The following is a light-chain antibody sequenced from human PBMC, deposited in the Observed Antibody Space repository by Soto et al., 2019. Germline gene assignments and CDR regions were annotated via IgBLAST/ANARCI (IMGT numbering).Light chain of an antibody. J-gene: IGLJ1*01. CDR2: DVS. CDR3: SSYTSTSTLYV. CDR1: XXDVGGYNY. V-gene: IGLV2-14*03. Sequence: QSALTQPASVSGSPGXXITISCSXXXXDVGGYNYVSWYQHHPNKAPKLMIYDVSNRPSGVSNRFSGSKSDNTASLTISGLQAEDEADYYCSSYTSTSTLYVFGTGTKLTVL.